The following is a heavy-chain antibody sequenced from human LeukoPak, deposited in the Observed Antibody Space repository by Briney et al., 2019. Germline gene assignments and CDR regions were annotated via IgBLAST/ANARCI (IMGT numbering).Heavy chain of an antibody. V-gene: IGHV3-23*01. D-gene: IGHD2-2*01. CDR1: GFTFSSYA. CDR2: ISGGANST. CDR3: ARVRYCSTASCHWLDGFDI. J-gene: IGHJ3*02. Sequence: PGGSLRLSCTASGFTFSSYAMTWVRQAPGKGLEWVSAISGGANSTYYADSVKSRFTISRDNSKNTLYLQMNSLRAEDTAIYFCARVRYCSTASCHWLDGFDIWGQGTMVTVSS.